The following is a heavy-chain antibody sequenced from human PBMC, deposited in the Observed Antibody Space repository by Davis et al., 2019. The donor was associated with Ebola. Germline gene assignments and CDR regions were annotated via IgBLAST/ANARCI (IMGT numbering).Heavy chain of an antibody. V-gene: IGHV3-15*07. CDR3: TTRNYYDSSGYVDY. CDR2: IKSKTDGGTT. CDR1: GFTFSNAW. Sequence: GESLKISCAASGFTFSNAWMNWVRQAPGKGLEWVGRIKSKTDGGTTDYAAPVKGRFTISRDDSKNTVYLQMNSLKTEDTAVYYCTTRNYYDSSGYVDYWGQGALVTVSS. D-gene: IGHD3-22*01. J-gene: IGHJ4*02.